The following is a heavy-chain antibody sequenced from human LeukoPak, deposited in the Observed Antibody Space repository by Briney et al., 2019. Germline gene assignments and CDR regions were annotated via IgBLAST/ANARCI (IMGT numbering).Heavy chain of an antibody. CDR1: GFTFRNFA. V-gene: IGHV3-64*02. Sequence: TGGSLRLSCAASGFTFRNFAMHWVRQAPGKGLEYVSALRSDGATTYYADSVKGRFIISRDNSKNTLYLQMGILRREDMGVYYCARARRSGQQSYYFDYWGQGTPVTVSS. D-gene: IGHD6-19*01. CDR3: ARARRSGQQSYYFDY. J-gene: IGHJ4*02. CDR2: LRSDGATT.